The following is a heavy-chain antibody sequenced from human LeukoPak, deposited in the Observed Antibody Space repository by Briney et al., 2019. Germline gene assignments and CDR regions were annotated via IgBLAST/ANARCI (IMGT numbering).Heavy chain of an antibody. V-gene: IGHV3-23*01. CDR2: ISPSGGST. J-gene: IGHJ4*02. CDR3: AKGRPYDYVWGTYRTGFDY. D-gene: IGHD3-16*02. CDR1: GFTFSSYA. Sequence: GGSLRLSCAASGFTFSSYAMSWVRQAPGERLEWVSAISPSGGSTYYADSVKGRFTISRDNSKNTLYLRMNSLRAEDTAVYYCAKGRPYDYVWGTYRTGFDYWGQGTLVTVSS.